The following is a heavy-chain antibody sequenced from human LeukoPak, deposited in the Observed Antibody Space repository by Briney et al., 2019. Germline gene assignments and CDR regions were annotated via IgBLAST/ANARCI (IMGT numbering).Heavy chain of an antibody. CDR3: ARGDFCSKSNCYLRPMDV. J-gene: IGHJ6*03. CDR2: IYYSGST. D-gene: IGHD3-3*01. CDR1: GGSISDYY. Sequence: PETLSLTCTVSGGSISDYYWNWIRQPPGKGLEWIGYIYYSGSTTYNPSLKSRVTMSVDTAKNQFSLKLRSVTAADTAVYYCARGDFCSKSNCYLRPMDVWGKGTTVTVSS. V-gene: IGHV4-59*01.